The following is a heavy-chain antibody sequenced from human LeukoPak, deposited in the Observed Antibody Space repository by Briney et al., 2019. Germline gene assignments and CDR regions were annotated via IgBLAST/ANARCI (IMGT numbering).Heavy chain of an antibody. Sequence: GGSLRLSCSASGFTFSSYAMNWVRQAPGKGLQWVANIKTDGSEKYFVDSVKGRFTISRDNAKNSLYLQMNSLRAEDTAVYYCATYSSLNRREFQYWGQGTLLTVSS. CDR3: ATYSSLNRREFQY. J-gene: IGHJ1*01. CDR2: IKTDGSEK. D-gene: IGHD3-22*01. CDR1: GFTFSSYA. V-gene: IGHV3-7*01.